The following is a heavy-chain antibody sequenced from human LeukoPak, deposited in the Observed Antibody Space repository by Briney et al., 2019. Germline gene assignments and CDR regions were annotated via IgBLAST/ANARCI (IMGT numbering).Heavy chain of an antibody. CDR3: AKDSKATIFEVFDY. V-gene: IGHV3-9*03. J-gene: IGHJ4*02. CDR2: ISWNSGSI. D-gene: IGHD3-3*01. CDR1: GFTFDDYA. Sequence: PGGSLRLSCAASGFTFDDYAMHWVRQAPGKGLEWVSGISWNSGSIGYADSVKGRFTISRDNAKNSLYLQMNSLRAEDMALYYCAKDSKATIFEVFDYWGQGTLVTVSS.